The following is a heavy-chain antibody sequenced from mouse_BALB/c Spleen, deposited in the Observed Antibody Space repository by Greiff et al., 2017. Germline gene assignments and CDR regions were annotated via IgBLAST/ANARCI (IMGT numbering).Heavy chain of an antibody. J-gene: IGHJ3*01. CDR1: GFTFSSYG. CDR3: ASPRWFAY. CDR2: ISSGGSYT. Sequence: EVNLVESGGDLVKPGGSLKLSCAASGFTFSSYGMSWVRQTPYKRLEWVATISSGGSYTYYPDSVKGRFTISRDNAKNTLYLQMSSLKAEDTALYYWASPRWFAYWGQGTLVTVSA. V-gene: IGHV5-6*01.